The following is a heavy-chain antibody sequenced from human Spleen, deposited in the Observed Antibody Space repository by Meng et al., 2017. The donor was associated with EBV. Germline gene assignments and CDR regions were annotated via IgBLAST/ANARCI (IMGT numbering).Heavy chain of an antibody. CDR3: VRGSDNWNILVFDY. V-gene: IGHV4-34*01. Sequence: HAQLNQWGWRIFKPSETLSLTCAVFGDSFRDSYWTWIRQPPGKGLGWIGEINESEGTTYSPSLKSRVSISLDTSRNQFSLTLNSVTAADTAVYYCVRGSDNWNILVFDYWGQGALVTVSS. CDR2: INESEGT. D-gene: IGHD1/OR15-1a*01. CDR1: GDSFRDSY. J-gene: IGHJ4*02.